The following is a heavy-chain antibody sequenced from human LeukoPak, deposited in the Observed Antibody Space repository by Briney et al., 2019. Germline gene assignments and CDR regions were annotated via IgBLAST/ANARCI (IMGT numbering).Heavy chain of an antibody. V-gene: IGHV3-33*01. J-gene: IGHJ3*02. CDR3: ARGAGLDAFDI. CDR1: GFTFSSYG. CDR2: IWYDGSNK. Sequence: GGSLRLSCAASGFTFSSYGMHWVRQAPGKELEWVAVIWYDGSNKYYADSVKGRFTISRDNSKNTLYLQMNSLRAEDTAVYYCARGAGLDAFDIWGQGTMVTVSS.